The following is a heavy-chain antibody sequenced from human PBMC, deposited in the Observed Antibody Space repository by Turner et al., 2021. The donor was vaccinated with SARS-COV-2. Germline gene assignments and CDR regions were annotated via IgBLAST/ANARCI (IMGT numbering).Heavy chain of an antibody. Sequence: EVQLVESGGVLVQSGGSWRLSCAGSGFTVSGNYMSWVRQAAGKGLEWVSVSYSGGSTYYADSVKGRFTISRDNSKNTLYLQMNSLRAEDTAVYYCAADLKGGRGPWGQGTLVTVSS. J-gene: IGHJ5*02. CDR1: GFTVSGNY. CDR3: AADLKGGRGP. D-gene: IGHD1-26*01. CDR2: SYSGGST. V-gene: IGHV3-66*02.